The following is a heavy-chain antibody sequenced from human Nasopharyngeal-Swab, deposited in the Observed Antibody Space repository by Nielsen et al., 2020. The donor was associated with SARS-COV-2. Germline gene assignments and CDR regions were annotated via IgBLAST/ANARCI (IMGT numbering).Heavy chain of an antibody. CDR2: ISGSGGST. D-gene: IGHD5-24*01. CDR3: AKATWVEGDFDY. V-gene: IGHV3-23*01. J-gene: IGHJ4*02. Sequence: GESLKISCAASGFTFSDHYMDWVRQAPGKGLEWVSAISGSGGSTYYADSVKGRFTISRDNSKNTLYLQMNSLRAEDTAVYYCAKATWVEGDFDYWGQGTLVTVSS. CDR1: GFTFSDHY.